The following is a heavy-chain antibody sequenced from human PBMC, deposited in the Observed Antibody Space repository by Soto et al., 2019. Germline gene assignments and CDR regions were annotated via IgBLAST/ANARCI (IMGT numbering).Heavy chain of an antibody. Sequence: QVQLVQSGAEVKKPGASVKVSCKASGYTFTSHGISWVRQAPGQGLEWMGWISAYNGNTNYAQKLQGRVTMTTDTSTSTAYMELRSLRSDDTAVYYCASVRYSSSWYYYYGMDVWGQGTTVTVSS. D-gene: IGHD6-13*01. CDR3: ASVRYSSSWYYYYGMDV. CDR1: GYTFTSHG. V-gene: IGHV1-18*04. CDR2: ISAYNGNT. J-gene: IGHJ6*02.